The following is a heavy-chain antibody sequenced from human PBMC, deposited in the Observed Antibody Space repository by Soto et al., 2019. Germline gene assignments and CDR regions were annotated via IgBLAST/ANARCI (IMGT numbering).Heavy chain of an antibody. Sequence: LSLTCTVSGYSLGNYYWCWIRQPVVKGLEWIGRVSSSGNTNANPTLNSRATMSIDTSKNQFSLRLRSVTAADTAVYYCARADYEILTGSYAMDVWGQGTTVTVSS. CDR2: VSSSGNT. V-gene: IGHV4-4*07. CDR3: ARADYEILTGSYAMDV. CDR1: GYSLGNYY. D-gene: IGHD3-9*01. J-gene: IGHJ6*02.